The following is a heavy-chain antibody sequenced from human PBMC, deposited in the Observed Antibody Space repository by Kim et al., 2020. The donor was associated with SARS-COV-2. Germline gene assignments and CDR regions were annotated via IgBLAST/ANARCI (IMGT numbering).Heavy chain of an antibody. Sequence: GRLTISRDSSKNTLYLQMNSLRPEDTAVYFCAKDKSVFMMTFGGESGGMDVWGQGTTVTVSS. V-gene: IGHV3-30*02. CDR3: AKDKSVFMMTFGGESGGMDV. D-gene: IGHD3-16*01. J-gene: IGHJ6*02.